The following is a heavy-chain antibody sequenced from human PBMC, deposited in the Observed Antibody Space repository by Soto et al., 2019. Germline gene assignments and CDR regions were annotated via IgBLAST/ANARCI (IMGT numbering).Heavy chain of an antibody. J-gene: IGHJ3*02. CDR1: GFTFSSYW. CDR3: AREGLDTAGFFDI. CDR2: IKSDGTST. D-gene: IGHD6-13*01. V-gene: IGHV3-74*01. Sequence: GALRLSCAASGFTFSSYWMHWVRQAPGKGLVWVSRIKSDGTSTSYADSVKGRFTISRDNAKNTLYLQMTSLRAEDTAVYYCAREGLDTAGFFDIWGQGTMVTVSS.